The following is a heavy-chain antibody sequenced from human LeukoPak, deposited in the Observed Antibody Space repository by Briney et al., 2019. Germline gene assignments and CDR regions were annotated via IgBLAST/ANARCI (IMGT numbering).Heavy chain of an antibody. CDR1: GYTFTSYG. V-gene: IGHV1-18*01. CDR3: ALGDSSGYPALYYYYGMDV. J-gene: IGHJ6*02. CDR2: ISAYNGNT. Sequence: ASVKVSCKASGYTFTSYGISWVRQAPGQGLEWMGWISAYNGNTNYAQKLQGRVTMTTDTSTSTAYMELGSLRSDDTAVYYCALGDSSGYPALYYYYGMDVWGQGTTVTVSS. D-gene: IGHD3-22*01.